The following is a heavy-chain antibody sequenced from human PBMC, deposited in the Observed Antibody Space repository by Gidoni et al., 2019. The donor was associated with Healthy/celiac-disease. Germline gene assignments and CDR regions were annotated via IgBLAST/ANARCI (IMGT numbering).Heavy chain of an antibody. CDR1: GGSFSGYY. J-gene: IGHJ4*02. D-gene: IGHD3-22*01. CDR3: AGHYYDSSGLDY. CDR2: INHSGST. V-gene: IGHV4-34*01. Sequence: QVQLQQWGAGLLKPSDTLSLTCAVYGGSFSGYYWSWIRQPPGKGLEWIGEINHSGSTNYNPSLKSRVTISVDTSKNQFSLKLSSVTAADTAVYYCAGHYYDSSGLDYWGQGTLVTVSS.